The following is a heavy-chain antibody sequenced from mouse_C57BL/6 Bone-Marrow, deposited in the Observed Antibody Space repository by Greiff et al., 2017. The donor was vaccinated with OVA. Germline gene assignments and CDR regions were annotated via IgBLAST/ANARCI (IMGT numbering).Heavy chain of an antibody. D-gene: IGHD2-3*01. CDR3: VRDGYYEDYYAMDY. V-gene: IGHV10-3*01. CDR1: GFTFNTYA. J-gene: IGHJ4*01. CDR2: IRSKSSNYAT. Sequence: DVQLVESGGGLVQPKGSLKLSCAASGFTFNTYAMHWVRQAPGKGLEWVARIRSKSSNYATYYADSVKDRFTISRDDSQSMLYLQMNNLKTEDTAMYYCVRDGYYEDYYAMDYWGQGTSVTVSS.